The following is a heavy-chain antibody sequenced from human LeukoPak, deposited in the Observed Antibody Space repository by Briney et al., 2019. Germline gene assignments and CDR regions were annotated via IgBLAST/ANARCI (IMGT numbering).Heavy chain of an antibody. Sequence: SETLSLTCTVSGYSISSGYYWGWIRPPPGKGLEWIGNIYHSGSTYYNPSLKSRVTISVDTSKNQFSLKLSSVTAADTAVYYCARDLGYGDYYNWFDPWGQGTLVTVSS. J-gene: IGHJ5*02. CDR2: IYHSGST. CDR3: ARDLGYGDYYNWFDP. CDR1: GYSISSGYY. D-gene: IGHD4-17*01. V-gene: IGHV4-38-2*02.